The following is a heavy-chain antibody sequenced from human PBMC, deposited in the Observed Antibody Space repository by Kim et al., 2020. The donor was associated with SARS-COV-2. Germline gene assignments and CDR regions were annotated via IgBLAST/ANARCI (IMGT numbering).Heavy chain of an antibody. V-gene: IGHV3-23*01. CDR3: AKDLGDNDYGDYIDY. J-gene: IGHJ4*02. Sequence: DSVKGRFTISRDNSKNTLYLQMNSLRAEDTAVYYCAKDLGDNDYGDYIDYWGQGTLVTVSS. D-gene: IGHD4-17*01.